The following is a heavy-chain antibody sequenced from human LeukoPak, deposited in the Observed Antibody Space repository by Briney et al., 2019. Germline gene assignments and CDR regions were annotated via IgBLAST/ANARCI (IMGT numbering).Heavy chain of an antibody. CDR2: ISSDSSYT. D-gene: IGHD2-2*01. CDR1: GFTFSSYS. Sequence: GGSLRLSCEASGFTFSSYSMSWVRQAPGKGLEWVSSISSDSSYTFYADSVKGRFTTSRDNTKSSLFLQMTGLRAEDTAVYYCASGGGSTSNRYYYYFFYMDVWGKGTTVTVSS. J-gene: IGHJ6*03. CDR3: ASGGGSTSNRYYYYFFYMDV. V-gene: IGHV3-21*01.